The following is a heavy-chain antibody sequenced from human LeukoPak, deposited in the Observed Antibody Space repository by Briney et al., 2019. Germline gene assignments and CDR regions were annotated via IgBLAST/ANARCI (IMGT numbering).Heavy chain of an antibody. CDR3: ARCMGSYYYYYYMDV. J-gene: IGHJ6*03. CDR2: IYPDDSDT. Sequence: GESLKISCKGSGYSFTSFWIGWVRQMPGKGLEWMGIIYPDDSDTRYSPSFQGQVTISADKSISTAYLQWSSLKASDTAMYYCARCMGSYYYYYYMDVWGKGTTVTVSS. CDR1: GYSFTSFW. V-gene: IGHV5-51*01. D-gene: IGHD2-8*01.